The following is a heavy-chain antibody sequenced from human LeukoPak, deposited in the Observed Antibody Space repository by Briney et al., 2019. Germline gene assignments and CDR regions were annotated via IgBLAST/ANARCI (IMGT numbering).Heavy chain of an antibody. CDR1: GGSISSGDYY. CDR3: ARWTVGATGFDY. CDR2: IYYSGST. V-gene: IGHV4-30-4*08. J-gene: IGHJ4*02. D-gene: IGHD1-26*01. Sequence: SETLSLTCTVSGGSISSGDYYWSWIRQPPGKGLEWIWYIYYSGSTYYNPSLKSRVTISVDTSKNQFSLKLSSVTAADTAVYYCARWTVGATGFDYWGQGTLVTVSS.